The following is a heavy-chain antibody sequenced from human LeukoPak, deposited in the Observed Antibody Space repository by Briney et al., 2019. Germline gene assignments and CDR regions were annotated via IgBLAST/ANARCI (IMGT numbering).Heavy chain of an antibody. Sequence: ASVKVSCKASGYTFTSYGISWVRQAPGQGLEWMGWISAYNGNTNYAQKLQGRVTMTTDTSTSTAYMELRSLRSDDTAVYYRAIYRYSGPIDYWGQGTLVTVSS. J-gene: IGHJ4*02. CDR2: ISAYNGNT. CDR1: GYTFTSYG. V-gene: IGHV1-18*04. CDR3: AIYRYSGPIDY. D-gene: IGHD1-26*01.